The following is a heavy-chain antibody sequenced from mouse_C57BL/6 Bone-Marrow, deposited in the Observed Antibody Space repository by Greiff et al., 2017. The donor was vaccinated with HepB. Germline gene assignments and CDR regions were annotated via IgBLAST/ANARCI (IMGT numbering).Heavy chain of an antibody. J-gene: IGHJ4*01. CDR3: ASPSFITTVVSSMDY. CDR1: GYTFTSYW. Sequence: VQLQQPGAELVKPGASVKLSCKASGYTFTSYWMHWVKQRPGQGLEWIGMIHPNSGSTNYNEKFKSKATLTVDKSSSTAYMQLSSLTSEDSAVYYCASPSFITTVVSSMDYWGQGTSVTVAS. D-gene: IGHD1-1*01. CDR2: IHPNSGST. V-gene: IGHV1-64*01.